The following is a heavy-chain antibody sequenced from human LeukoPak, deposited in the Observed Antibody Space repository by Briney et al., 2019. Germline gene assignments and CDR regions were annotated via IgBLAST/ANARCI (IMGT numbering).Heavy chain of an antibody. V-gene: IGHV4-39*01. CDR3: VRRNHYFDY. Sequence: SETLSLTCTVSGGSIRSTSSYWGWIRQPPGKGLEWIGSIYYTGGTYRNPSLKSRITVSIDTSKNQFSLKLNSVTAADTAVYYCVRRNHYFDYWGQGTPVTVSS. CDR1: GGSIRSTSSY. D-gene: IGHD2/OR15-2a*01. CDR2: IYYTGGT. J-gene: IGHJ4*02.